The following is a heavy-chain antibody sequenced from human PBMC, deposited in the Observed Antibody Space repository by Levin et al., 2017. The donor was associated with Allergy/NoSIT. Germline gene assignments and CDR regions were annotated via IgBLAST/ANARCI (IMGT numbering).Heavy chain of an antibody. CDR1: GGSISSSSYY. V-gene: IGHV4-39*07. CDR2: IYYSGST. Sequence: SQTLSLTCPVSGGSISSSSYYWGWIRQPPGKGLEWIGSIYYSGSTYYNPSLKSRVTISVDTSKNQFSLKLSSVTAADTAVYYCARVQLSTVTETNYYYDYGMDVWGQGTTVTVSS. J-gene: IGHJ6*02. CDR3: ARVQLSTVTETNYYYDYGMDV. D-gene: IGHD4-11*01.